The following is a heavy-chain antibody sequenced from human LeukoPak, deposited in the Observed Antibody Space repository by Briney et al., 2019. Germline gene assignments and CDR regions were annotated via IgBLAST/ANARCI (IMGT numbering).Heavy chain of an antibody. CDR3: AKDYSGYDFDWFDP. D-gene: IGHD5-12*01. Sequence: GGSLRLSCAASRFDFSSYAMHWIRQAPGKGLEWVSAISGSGGSTYYADSVKGRFTISRDNSKNTLYLQMNSLRAEDTAVYYCAKDYSGYDFDWFDPWGQGTLVTVSS. CDR2: ISGSGGST. CDR1: RFDFSSYA. V-gene: IGHV3-23*01. J-gene: IGHJ5*02.